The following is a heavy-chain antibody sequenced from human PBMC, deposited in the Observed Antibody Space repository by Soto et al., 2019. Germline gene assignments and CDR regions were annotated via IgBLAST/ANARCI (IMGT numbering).Heavy chain of an antibody. V-gene: IGHV4-4*07. D-gene: IGHD6-13*01. CDR2: IYTSGST. Sequence: PSETLSLTCTVSGGSISSYYWSWIRQPAGKGLEWIGRIYTSGSTNCNPSLKSRVTMSVDTSKNQFSLKLSSVTAADTAVYYCARDLHYSSSWPYYYGMDVWGQGTTVTVSS. J-gene: IGHJ6*01. CDR3: ARDLHYSSSWPYYYGMDV. CDR1: GGSISSYY.